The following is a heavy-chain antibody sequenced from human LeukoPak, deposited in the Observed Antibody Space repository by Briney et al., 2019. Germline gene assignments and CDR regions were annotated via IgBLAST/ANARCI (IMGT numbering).Heavy chain of an antibody. CDR3: ARLNIQNFDY. J-gene: IGHJ4*02. Sequence: GGSLTLSCAASGFTFSTYEMSWVRQAPGKGPVWVSYINSSASTIYYADSVKGRFTISRDHAKNSLYLQMNSLRAEDTAVYYCARLNIQNFDYWGQGTLVTVSS. V-gene: IGHV3-48*03. D-gene: IGHD2/OR15-2a*01. CDR1: GFTFSTYE. CDR2: INSSASTI.